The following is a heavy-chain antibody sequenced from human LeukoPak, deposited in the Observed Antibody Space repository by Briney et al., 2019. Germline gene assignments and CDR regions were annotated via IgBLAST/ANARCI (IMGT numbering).Heavy chain of an antibody. V-gene: IGHV1-46*01. CDR2: INPSGGST. J-gene: IGHJ6*02. Sequence: GASVKVSCKASGYTFTSYYMHWVRQAPGQGLEWMGIINPSGGSTSYAQKFQGRVTMTRDTSTSTVYMELSSLRSEDTAVYYCARGRYSSSSFFDYYYYGMDVWGQGTTVTVSS. CDR3: ARGRYSSSSFFDYYYYGMDV. CDR1: GYTFTSYY. D-gene: IGHD6-6*01.